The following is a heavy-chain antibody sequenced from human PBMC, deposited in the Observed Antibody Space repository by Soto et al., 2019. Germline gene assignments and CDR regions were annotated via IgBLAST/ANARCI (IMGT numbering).Heavy chain of an antibody. CDR2: IYYSGSA. CDR3: ARDRRRQGFYDGVGDYFHWFDP. CDR1: GGSIKSGAHY. V-gene: IGHV4-31*03. D-gene: IGHD3-22*01. Sequence: QVQLQESGPGLVKPSQTLSLTCTVSGGSIKSGAHYWSWIRQHPGRGLEWIGYIYYSGSAFYNPSLESRFSLSVDTSKNQFSLKLRSVTAADTAMYYCARDRRRQGFYDGVGDYFHWFDPWGQGTRVTVSS. J-gene: IGHJ5*02.